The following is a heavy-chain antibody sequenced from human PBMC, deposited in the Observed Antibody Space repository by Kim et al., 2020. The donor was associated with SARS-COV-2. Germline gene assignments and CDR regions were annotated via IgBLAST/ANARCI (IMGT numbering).Heavy chain of an antibody. J-gene: IGHJ3*02. V-gene: IGHV1-69*01. CDR3: ARDQDAKIAAAGRNAFDI. Sequence: GRVTITADESTSTAYMELSSLRSEDTAVYYCARDQDAKIAAAGRNAFDIWGQGTMVTVSS. D-gene: IGHD6-13*01.